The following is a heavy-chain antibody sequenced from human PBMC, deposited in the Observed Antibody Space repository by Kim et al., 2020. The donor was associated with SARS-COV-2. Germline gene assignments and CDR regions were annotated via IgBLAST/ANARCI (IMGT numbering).Heavy chain of an antibody. CDR2: IYYSGST. Sequence: SETLSLTCTVSGGSISSYYWSWIRQPPGKGLEWIGYIYYSGSTNYNPSLKSRVTISVDTSKNQFSLKLSSVTAADTAVYYCASGDSSSWFHYFDYLGQGT. CDR1: GGSISSYY. J-gene: IGHJ4*02. V-gene: IGHV4-59*13. CDR3: ASGDSSSWFHYFDY. D-gene: IGHD6-13*01.